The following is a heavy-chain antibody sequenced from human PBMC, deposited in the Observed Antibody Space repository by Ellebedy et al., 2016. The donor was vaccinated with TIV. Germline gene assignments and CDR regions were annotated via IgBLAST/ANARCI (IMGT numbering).Heavy chain of an antibody. V-gene: IGHV3-23*01. Sequence: GESLKISCAASGLTFSSHAMSWVRQAPGKGLGWVSSITESGGNTYYADSVKGRFTIPRDNSKDTLFLQMNSLRAEDTAIYFCARDPVGVGPAFDVWGQGTMVTVSS. CDR2: ITESGGNT. CDR3: ARDPVGVGPAFDV. CDR1: GLTFSSHA. D-gene: IGHD4-23*01. J-gene: IGHJ3*01.